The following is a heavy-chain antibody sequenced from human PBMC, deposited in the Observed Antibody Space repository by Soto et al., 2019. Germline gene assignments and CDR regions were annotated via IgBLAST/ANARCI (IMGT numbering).Heavy chain of an antibody. CDR2: IYYSGST. Sequence: QVQLQESGPGLVKPSQTLSLTCTVSGGSISSGDYYWSWIRQPPGKCLEWIGYIYYSGSTYYNPSLNSRVTISVDTSKNQFSLKLSSVTAAATAVYYCARWWFGEFFDYWGQGTLVTVSS. J-gene: IGHJ4*02. CDR3: ARWWFGEFFDY. D-gene: IGHD3-10*01. V-gene: IGHV4-30-4*01. CDR1: GGSISSGDYY.